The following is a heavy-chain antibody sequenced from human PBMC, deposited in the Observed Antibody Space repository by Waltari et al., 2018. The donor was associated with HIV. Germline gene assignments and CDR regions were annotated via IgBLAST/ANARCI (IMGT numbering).Heavy chain of an antibody. V-gene: IGHV4-34*02. Sequence: QVQIEQRGSGLLKPSETLSLTCTVSGGVFSGFFWSWIRQPPGKGLEWIGEVSHHGKITYSPSLKSRVTISADTSENQLSLKMISLTAADAATYYCARHTFCGTNCYEGADYWGPGTLVTVSS. J-gene: IGHJ4*02. CDR2: VSHHGKI. CDR1: GGVFSGFF. CDR3: ARHTFCGTNCYEGADY. D-gene: IGHD2-15*01.